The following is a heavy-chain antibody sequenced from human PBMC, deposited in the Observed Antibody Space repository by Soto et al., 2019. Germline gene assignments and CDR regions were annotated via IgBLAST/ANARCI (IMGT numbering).Heavy chain of an antibody. CDR2: IKSKTDGGTT. V-gene: IGHV3-15*07. Sequence: GGSLRLSCAASGFTFSNAWMNWVRQAPGKGLEWVGRIKSKTDGGTTDYAAPVKGRFTISRDDSKSTLYLQMNSLKTEDTAVYYCTPYGDYPGGYYGMDVWGQGTTVTVSS. CDR3: TPYGDYPGGYYGMDV. CDR1: GFTFSNAW. J-gene: IGHJ6*02. D-gene: IGHD4-17*01.